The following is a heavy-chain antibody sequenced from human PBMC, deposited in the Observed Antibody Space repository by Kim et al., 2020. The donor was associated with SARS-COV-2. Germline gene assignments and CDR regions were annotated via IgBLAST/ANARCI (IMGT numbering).Heavy chain of an antibody. J-gene: IGHJ4*02. CDR3: ASTTGTTGETGR. V-gene: IGHV4-39*01. CDR2: IYYSGST. D-gene: IGHD1-1*01. CDR1: GGSISSSSYY. Sequence: SETLSLTCTVSGGSISSSSYYWGWIRQPPGKGLEWIGSIYYSGSTYYNPSLKSRVTISVDTSKNQFSLKLSSVTAADTAVYYCASTTGTTGETGRWGQGTLVTVSS.